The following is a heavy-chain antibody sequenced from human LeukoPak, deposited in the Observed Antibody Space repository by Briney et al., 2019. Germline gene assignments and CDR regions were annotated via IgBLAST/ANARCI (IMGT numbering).Heavy chain of an antibody. D-gene: IGHD6-13*01. CDR2: INHSGST. Sequence: SETLSLTCAVYGGSFSGYYWSWIRQPPGKGLEWIGEINHSGSTNYNPSLKSQVTISVDTSKNQCSLKLSSVTAADTAVYYGARGYSSTSSALEYWGQGTLVTVSS. CDR1: GGSFSGYY. V-gene: IGHV4-34*01. J-gene: IGHJ4*02. CDR3: ARGYSSTSSALEY.